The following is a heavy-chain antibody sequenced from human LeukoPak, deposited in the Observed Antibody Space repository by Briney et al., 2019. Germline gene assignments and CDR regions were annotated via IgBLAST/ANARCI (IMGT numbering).Heavy chain of an antibody. CDR1: GYTFTDYY. CDR2: ISGYNGNT. Sequence: ASVKVSCRASGYTFTDYYLHWVRQAPGQGLEWMGRISGYNGNTNYAQKLQGRVTMTTDTSTSTAYMELRSLRSDDTAVYYCARDEAVTSPFDYWGQGTLVTVSS. V-gene: IGHV1-18*04. J-gene: IGHJ4*02. D-gene: IGHD4-17*01. CDR3: ARDEAVTSPFDY.